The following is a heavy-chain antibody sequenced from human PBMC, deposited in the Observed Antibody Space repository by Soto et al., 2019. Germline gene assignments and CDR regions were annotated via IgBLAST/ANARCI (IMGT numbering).Heavy chain of an antibody. V-gene: IGHV1-69*13. CDR3: ARDKGRGYSYGRYYYYGMDV. J-gene: IGHJ6*02. D-gene: IGHD5-18*01. Sequence: ASVKVSCKASGCTFSSYAISCVRQAPGQVLEWMGGIIPIFGTANYAQKFQGRVTITADESTSTAYMELSSLRSEDTAVYYCARDKGRGYSYGRYYYYGMDVWGQGTTVTVSS. CDR2: IIPIFGTA. CDR1: GCTFSSYA.